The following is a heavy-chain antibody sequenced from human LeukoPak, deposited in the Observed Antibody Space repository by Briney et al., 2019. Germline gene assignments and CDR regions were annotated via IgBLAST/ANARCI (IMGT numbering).Heavy chain of an antibody. CDR3: ARGGYCSSTSCYVSDS. CDR1: GGSIISSNW. D-gene: IGHD2-2*01. J-gene: IGHJ4*02. Sequence: SETLSLTCGVSGGSIISSNWWSWVRQPPGKGLEWIGEIYHSGSTNYNPSLKSRVTISVDKSKSQFSLELTSVTAADTALYYCARGGYCSSTSCYVSDSWGQGTLVTVSS. V-gene: IGHV4-4*02. CDR2: IYHSGST.